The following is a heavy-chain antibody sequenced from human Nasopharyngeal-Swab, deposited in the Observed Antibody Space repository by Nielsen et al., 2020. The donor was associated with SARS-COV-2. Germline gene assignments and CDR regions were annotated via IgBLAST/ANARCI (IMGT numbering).Heavy chain of an antibody. V-gene: IGHV1-69*13. CDR3: ARDPSYRSGGSCYSNWFDP. CDR2: IIPIFGTA. J-gene: IGHJ5*02. CDR1: GGTFSSYA. Sequence: SVKVSCKASGGTFSSYAISWVRQAPGQGLEWMGGIIPIFGTANYAQKFQGRVTITADESTSTAYMELSSLRSEDTAVYYCARDPSYRSGGSCYSNWFDPWGQGTLVTVSS. D-gene: IGHD2-15*01.